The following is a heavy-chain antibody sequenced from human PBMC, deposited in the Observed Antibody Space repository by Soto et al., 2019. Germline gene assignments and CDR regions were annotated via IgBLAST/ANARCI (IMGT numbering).Heavy chain of an antibody. J-gene: IGHJ5*02. CDR1: GYTFSSYG. D-gene: IGHD1-7*01. Sequence: QVQLVQSGAEVKKPGASVKVSCKASGYTFSSYGISWVRQAPGQGLEWMGRISAYNGNTNYAQKLQGRVTMTTDTPTSTADMELGSLRSDDTAVYYCARGRGYNWNYGWFDPWGQGTLVTVSS. CDR3: ARGRGYNWNYGWFDP. V-gene: IGHV1-18*01. CDR2: ISAYNGNT.